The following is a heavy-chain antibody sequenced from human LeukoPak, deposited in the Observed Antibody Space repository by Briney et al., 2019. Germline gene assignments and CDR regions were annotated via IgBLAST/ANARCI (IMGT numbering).Heavy chain of an antibody. J-gene: IGHJ1*01. Sequence: SVKVSCKASGGTFSSYAISWVRQAPGQGLEWMGGIIPIFGTANYAQKFQGRVTITTDESTSTAYMELSSLRSEDTAVYYCASIYYYDSSAQYFQHWGQGTLVTVSS. D-gene: IGHD3-22*01. CDR2: IIPIFGTA. CDR1: GGTFSSYA. V-gene: IGHV1-69*05. CDR3: ASIYYYDSSAQYFQH.